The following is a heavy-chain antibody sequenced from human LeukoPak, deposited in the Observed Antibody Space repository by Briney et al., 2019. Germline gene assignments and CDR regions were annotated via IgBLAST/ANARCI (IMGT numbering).Heavy chain of an antibody. Sequence: GGSLRLSCAASGFTFSSYEMNWVRQAPGKGLEWVSYISSSGSTIYYADSVKGRFAISRDNAKNSLYLQMNSLRAEDTAVYYCARIGYNNDAFDIWGQGTMVTVSS. D-gene: IGHD1-1*01. CDR2: ISSSGSTI. CDR1: GFTFSSYE. CDR3: ARIGYNNDAFDI. V-gene: IGHV3-48*03. J-gene: IGHJ3*02.